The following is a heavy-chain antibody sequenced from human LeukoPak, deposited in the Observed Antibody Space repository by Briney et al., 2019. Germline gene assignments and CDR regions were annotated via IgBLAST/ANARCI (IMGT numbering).Heavy chain of an antibody. V-gene: IGHV4-59*08. J-gene: IGHJ4*02. CDR3: ARHDNRGYYSPHY. Sequence: SETLSLTCTVSGASISDYYWSWIRQPPGKGLEWLGFGHYTGSSNYNPSLKSRVTTSVDTSKSQFSLKLISVTAADTAVYYCARHDNRGYYSPHYWGQGALVTVSS. CDR1: GASISDYY. D-gene: IGHD3-22*01. CDR2: GHYTGSS.